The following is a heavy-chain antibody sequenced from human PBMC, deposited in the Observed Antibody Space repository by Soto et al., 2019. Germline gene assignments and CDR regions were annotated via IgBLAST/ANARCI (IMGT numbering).Heavy chain of an antibody. CDR3: ANEGGSYRGGAFDY. CDR2: ISGRGGNT. CDR1: GFTFSSYA. J-gene: IGHJ4*02. D-gene: IGHD3-16*02. Sequence: EVQLLESGGGLVQPGGSLRLSCAASGFTFSSYAMSWVRQAPGKGLEWVSAISGRGGNTYYADSVKGRFTISRDNSKNPLYLQMNSLRAEDTAVYYSANEGGSYRGGAFDYWGQGTLVTVSS. V-gene: IGHV3-23*01.